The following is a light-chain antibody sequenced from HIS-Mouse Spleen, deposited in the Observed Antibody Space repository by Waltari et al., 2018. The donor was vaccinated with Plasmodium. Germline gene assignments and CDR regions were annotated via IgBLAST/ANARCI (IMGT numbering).Light chain of an antibody. J-gene: IGKJ1*01. V-gene: IGKV1-5*03. Sequence: DIQMTQSPSTLSASVGDRVTTTCRASQSISSWLAWYQQKPGKAPKLLIYKASSLECGVPSRFSGSGSGTEFTLTISSLQPDDFATYYCQQYNSYSWTFGQGTKVEIK. CDR3: QQYNSYSWT. CDR2: KAS. CDR1: QSISSW.